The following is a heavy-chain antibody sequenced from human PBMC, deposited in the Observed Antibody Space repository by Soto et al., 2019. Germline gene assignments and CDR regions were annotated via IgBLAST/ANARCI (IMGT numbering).Heavy chain of an antibody. CDR3: ASLTRGSGRGVFEF. CDR1: GGSISSSSYY. J-gene: IGHJ3*01. D-gene: IGHD3-10*01. V-gene: IGHV4-39*01. CDR2: IYYSGST. Sequence: SETLSLTCPVSGGSISSSSYYWRWIRQPPGKGLEWIGSIYYSGSTYYNPSLKSRVTISVDPSKNQFSLTLSSGTPADTAVYYCASLTRGSGRGVFEFWGKGKMVTVS.